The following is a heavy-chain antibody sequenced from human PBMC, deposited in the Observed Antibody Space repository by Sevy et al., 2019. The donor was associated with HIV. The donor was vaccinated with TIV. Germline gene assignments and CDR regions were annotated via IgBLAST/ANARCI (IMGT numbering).Heavy chain of an antibody. CDR1: GFMFSTFG. V-gene: IGHV3-33*01. J-gene: IGHJ5*02. CDR3: ASDRFCTYPDCHNWFDP. Sequence: GGSLRLSCAASGFMFSTFGMHWVRQAPGKGLEWVAFISFDGTLEYYADSIKGRFTISRDNSKNTLYLEMSSLRTEDTAVYYCASDRFCTYPDCHNWFDPWGQGTPVTVSS. D-gene: IGHD2-21*01. CDR2: ISFDGTLE.